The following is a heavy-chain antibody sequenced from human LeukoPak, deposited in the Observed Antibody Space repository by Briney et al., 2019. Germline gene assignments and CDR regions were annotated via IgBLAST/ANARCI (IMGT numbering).Heavy chain of an antibody. CDR2: IYHSGST. J-gene: IGHJ4*02. V-gene: IGHV4-4*02. Sequence: SETLSLTCAVSGGSISSSNWWSWVRQPSGKGLEWIGEIYHSGSTNYNPSLKSRVTISVDKSKNQFSLKLSSVTAADTAVYYCASASHDILTGYYSGGYFDYWGQGTLVTVSS. D-gene: IGHD3-9*01. CDR3: ASASHDILTGYYSGGYFDY. CDR1: GGSISSSNW.